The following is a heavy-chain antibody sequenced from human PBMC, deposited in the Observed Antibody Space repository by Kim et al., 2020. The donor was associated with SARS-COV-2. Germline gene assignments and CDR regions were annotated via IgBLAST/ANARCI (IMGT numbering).Heavy chain of an antibody. V-gene: IGHV3-23*01. J-gene: IGHJ4*02. Sequence: SVKGRFTTSRDTSKTTLYLQMNSLRAEDTAVYYCAKAAYYDFWSGYYLDYWGQGTLVTVSS. D-gene: IGHD3-3*01. CDR3: AKAAYYDFWSGYYLDY.